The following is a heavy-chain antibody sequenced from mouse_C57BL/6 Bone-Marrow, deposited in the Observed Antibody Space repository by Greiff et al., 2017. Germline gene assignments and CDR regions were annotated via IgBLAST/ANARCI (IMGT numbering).Heavy chain of an antibody. CDR3: ARHVLLRGYFDV. V-gene: IGHV5-15*01. CDR2: ISNLAYSI. Sequence: EVKLMESGGGLVQPGGSLQLSCAASGFTFSDYGMAWVRQAPRKGPEWVAFISNLAYSIYYADTVTGRFTFSRENAKNTLYLEIDSLRSEDTAMDYCARHVLLRGYFDVWGTGTTVTVAS. CDR1: GFTFSDYG. D-gene: IGHD1-1*01. J-gene: IGHJ1*03.